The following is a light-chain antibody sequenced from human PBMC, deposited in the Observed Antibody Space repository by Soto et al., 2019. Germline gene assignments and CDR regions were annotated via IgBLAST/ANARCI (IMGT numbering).Light chain of an antibody. J-gene: IGKJ4*01. CDR3: QPYNNWPLT. CDR2: GAS. Sequence: EIVLTQSPGTLSLSPGERATLSCRASQSVSTRSLAWYQQKPGQAPRLLISGASSRAADIPDRFSGSGSGTDFTLTINRLEPEDFAVYYCQPYNNWPLTFGGGTKVEIK. CDR1: QSVSTRS. V-gene: IGKV3-20*01.